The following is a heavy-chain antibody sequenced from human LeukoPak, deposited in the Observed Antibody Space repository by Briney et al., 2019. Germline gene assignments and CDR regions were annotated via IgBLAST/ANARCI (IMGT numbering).Heavy chain of an antibody. J-gene: IGHJ4*02. CDR3: ARDRYSSGWYFGDD. CDR1: GYTFTGYY. V-gene: IGHV1-2*02. CDR2: INPNSGGT. D-gene: IGHD6-19*01. Sequence: PLASVKVSCKASGYTFTGYYMHWVRQAPGQGLEWMGWINPNSGGTNYAQKFQGRVTMTRDTSISTAYMVLSRLRSDDTAVYYCARDRYSSGWYFGDDWGQGTLVTVSS.